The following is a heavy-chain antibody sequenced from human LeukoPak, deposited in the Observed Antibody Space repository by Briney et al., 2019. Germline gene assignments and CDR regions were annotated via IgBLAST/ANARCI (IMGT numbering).Heavy chain of an antibody. D-gene: IGHD5-12*01. Sequence: PGGSLRLSCAASGFTFSSYAMHWVRQAPGKGLEWVAVISYDGSNKYYADSVKGRFTISRDNSKNTLYLQMNSLRAEDTAVYYCVRGWSQNIVPSAELYYYYYYGMDVWGQGTTVTVSS. CDR2: ISYDGSNK. CDR3: VRGWSQNIVPSAELYYYYYYGMDV. CDR1: GFTFSSYA. V-gene: IGHV3-30-3*01. J-gene: IGHJ6*02.